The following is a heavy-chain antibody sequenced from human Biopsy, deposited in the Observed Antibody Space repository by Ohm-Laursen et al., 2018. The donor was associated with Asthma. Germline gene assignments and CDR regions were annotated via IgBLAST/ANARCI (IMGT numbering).Heavy chain of an antibody. CDR2: IATDGSNK. Sequence: GSLRLSCAASGFTFSSYSMHWVRQAPGGGPEYVSFIATDGSNKFYADSVKGRFTVSRDNSKHTLYLHMTGLRADDTGVYYCVKDHSAGYYYFDDWGQGAQVTVSS. J-gene: IGHJ4*02. CDR3: VKDHSAGYYYFDD. V-gene: IGHV3-64D*08. D-gene: IGHD2-21*01. CDR1: GFTFSSYS.